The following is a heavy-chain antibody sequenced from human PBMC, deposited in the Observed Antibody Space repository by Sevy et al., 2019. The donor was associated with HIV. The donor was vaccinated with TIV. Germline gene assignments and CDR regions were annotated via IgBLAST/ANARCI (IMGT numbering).Heavy chain of an antibody. J-gene: IGHJ4*02. CDR1: GFTFSNAW. V-gene: IGHV3-15*01. CDR2: IKSKTDGGTT. CDR3: TTGSKNRALSALFDY. Sequence: GGSLRLSCAASGFTFSNAWMSWVRQAPGKGLEWVGRIKSKTDGGTTDYAAPVKGRLCISRDDSKNTQYLQMNSMKTVDTAINYCTTGSKNRALSALFDYWGQGTLVTVSS. D-gene: IGHD3-10*01.